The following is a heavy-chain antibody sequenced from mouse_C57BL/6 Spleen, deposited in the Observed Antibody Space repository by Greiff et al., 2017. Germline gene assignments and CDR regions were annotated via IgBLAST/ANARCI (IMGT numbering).Heavy chain of an antibody. D-gene: IGHD2-3*01. CDR1: GYTFTDYN. CDR3: ARSGYDLYYFDY. Sequence: VQLQQSGPELVKPGASVKMSCKASGYTFTDYNMHWVKQSHGKSLEWIGYINPNNGGTSYNQKFKGKATLTVNKSSSTAYMELRSLTSEDSAVYYCARSGYDLYYFDYWGQGTTLTVSS. V-gene: IGHV1-22*01. J-gene: IGHJ2*01. CDR2: INPNNGGT.